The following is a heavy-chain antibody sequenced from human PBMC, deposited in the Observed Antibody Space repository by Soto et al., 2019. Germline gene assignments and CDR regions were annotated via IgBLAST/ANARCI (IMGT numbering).Heavy chain of an antibody. CDR3: AREAATGDCHGMEV. CDR2: MNPHSGNK. J-gene: IGHJ6*01. D-gene: IGHD6-13*01. Sequence: QVQLVQSGAEVKKPGASVKVSCKASGYTFTSYEINWVRQATGQGLEGMGWMNPHSGNKGYAQKFQGRVSMTRNTAISTAYMQLSSLRSEDTAVYYCAREAATGDCHGMEVWGQGTTVIVSS. CDR1: GYTFTSYE. V-gene: IGHV1-8*02.